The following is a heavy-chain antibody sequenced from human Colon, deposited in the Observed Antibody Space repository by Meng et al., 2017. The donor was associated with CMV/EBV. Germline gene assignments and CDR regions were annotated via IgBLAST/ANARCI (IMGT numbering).Heavy chain of an antibody. J-gene: IGHJ6*02. D-gene: IGHD2-2*01. CDR2: IYHSGST. V-gene: IGHV4-38-2*02. CDR1: GCSISSGYY. CDR3: ARDLQGQLPYYYYGMDV. Sequence: SETLSLTCTVSGCSISSGYYWGWIRQPPGKGLEWIGSIYHSGSTYYNPSLKSRVTISVDTSKNQFSLKLSSVTAADTAVYYCARDLQGQLPYYYYGMDVWGQGTTVTVSS.